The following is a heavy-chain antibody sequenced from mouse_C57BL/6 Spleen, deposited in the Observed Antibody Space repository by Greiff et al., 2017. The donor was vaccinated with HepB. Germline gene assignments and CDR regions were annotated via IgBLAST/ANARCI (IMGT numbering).Heavy chain of an antibody. V-gene: IGHV1-61*01. D-gene: IGHD4-1*01. Sequence: QVQLKQPGAELVRPGSSVKLSCKASGYTFTSYWMDWVKQRPGQGLEWIGNIYPSDSETHYNQKFKDKATLTVDKSSSTAYMQLSSLTSEDSAVYYCARSRLTGTLGDWYFDVWGTGTTVTVSS. CDR2: IYPSDSET. CDR1: GYTFTSYW. CDR3: ARSRLTGTLGDWYFDV. J-gene: IGHJ1*03.